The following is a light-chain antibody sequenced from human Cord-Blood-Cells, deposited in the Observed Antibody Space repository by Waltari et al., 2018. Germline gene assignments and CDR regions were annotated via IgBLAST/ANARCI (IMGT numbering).Light chain of an antibody. V-gene: IGKV1-39*01. J-gene: IGKJ5*01. CDR2: AAS. CDR1: QSISSY. CDR3: QQSYSTPIT. Sequence: DIQTTQSRSYLPAFVGERVTITCRASQSISSYLNWYQQKPGKAPKLLIYAASSLQSGVPSRFSGSGSGTDFTLTISSLQPEDFATYYCQQSYSTPITFGQGTRLEIK.